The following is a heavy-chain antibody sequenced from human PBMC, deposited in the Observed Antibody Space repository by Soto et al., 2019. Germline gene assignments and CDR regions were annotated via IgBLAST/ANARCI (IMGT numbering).Heavy chain of an antibody. D-gene: IGHD1-20*01. CDR3: VSLWSVTGSRDY. Sequence: EVQLVESGGGLVQPGGSLRLSCAVSGLTFSDHYMGWVRQAPGKGLDWLGRIRDRVHSYSTEYAASVKGRFTISRDDSRNSLYLQMNSLKMEDTAVFYCVSLWSVTGSRDYWGRGTLVTVSS. CDR2: IRDRVHSYST. V-gene: IGHV3-72*01. CDR1: GLTFSDHY. J-gene: IGHJ4*02.